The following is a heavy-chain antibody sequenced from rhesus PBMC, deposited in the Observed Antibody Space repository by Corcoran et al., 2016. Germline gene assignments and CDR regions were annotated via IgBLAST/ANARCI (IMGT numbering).Heavy chain of an antibody. Sequence: QLQLQESGPGLVKPSETLSLTCGFSGGSISNNIWGWIRQAPGKGLGWFWYIYGSGATTTYTPSLKSRVTLSVDTSKNHLYLKLNSVSAADTAVYYCARDQGSSYGVDFWGQGVLVTVSS. J-gene: IGHJ4*01. CDR1: GGSISNNI. CDR3: ARDQGSSYGVDF. CDR2: IYGSGATT. V-gene: IGHV4S11*01. D-gene: IGHD6-19*01.